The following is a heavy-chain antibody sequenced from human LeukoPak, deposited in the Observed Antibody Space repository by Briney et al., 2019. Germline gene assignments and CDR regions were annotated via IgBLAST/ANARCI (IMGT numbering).Heavy chain of an antibody. Sequence: ASVKVSCKASGYTFTGYYMHWVRQAPGQGLEWMGWINPNSGGTNYAQKFQGRVTMTRDTSISTAYMELSRLRSDDTAVYYCARVRTYYDILTGYYKSWFDPWGQGTLVTASS. V-gene: IGHV1-2*02. J-gene: IGHJ5*02. CDR3: ARVRTYYDILTGYYKSWFDP. D-gene: IGHD3-9*01. CDR2: INPNSGGT. CDR1: GYTFTGYY.